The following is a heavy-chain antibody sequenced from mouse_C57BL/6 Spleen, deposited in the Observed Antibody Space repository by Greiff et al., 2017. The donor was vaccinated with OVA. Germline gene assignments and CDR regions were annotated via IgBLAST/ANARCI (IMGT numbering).Heavy chain of an antibody. D-gene: IGHD2-5*01. CDR3: ARSFYSNYERDYAMDY. CDR1: GYTFTSYW. V-gene: IGHV1-64*01. Sequence: QVQLQQPGAELVKPGASVKLSCKASGYTFTSYWMHWVKQRPGQGLEWIGMIHPNSGSTNYNEKFKSKATLTVDKSSSTAYMQLSSLTSEDSAVYYCARSFYSNYERDYAMDYWGQGTSVTVSS. J-gene: IGHJ4*01. CDR2: IHPNSGST.